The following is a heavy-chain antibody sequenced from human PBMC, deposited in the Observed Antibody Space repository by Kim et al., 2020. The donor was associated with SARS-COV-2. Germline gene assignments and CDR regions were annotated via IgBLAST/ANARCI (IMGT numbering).Heavy chain of an antibody. CDR2: IWYDGSNK. V-gene: IGHV3-33*01. Sequence: GGSLRLSCAASGFTFSSYGMHWVRQAPGKGLEWVAVIWYDGSNKYYADSVKGRFTISRDNSKNTLYLQMNSLRAEDTAVYYCARDAYGSGLYYFDYGGQGTLVTVSS. D-gene: IGHD3-10*01. CDR1: GFTFSSYG. J-gene: IGHJ4*02. CDR3: ARDAYGSGLYYFDY.